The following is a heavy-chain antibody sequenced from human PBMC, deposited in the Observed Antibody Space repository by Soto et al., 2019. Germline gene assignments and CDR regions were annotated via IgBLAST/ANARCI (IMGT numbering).Heavy chain of an antibody. CDR1: GYTFTSYG. CDR3: ARDREQLWQYIHYFDY. Sequence: ASVKVSCKASGYTFTSYGISWVRQAPGQGLEWMGWISAYNGNTNYAQKLQGRATMTTDTSTSTAYMELRSLRSDDTAVYYCARDREQLWQYIHYFDYWGQGTLVTVSS. J-gene: IGHJ4*02. CDR2: ISAYNGNT. V-gene: IGHV1-18*04. D-gene: IGHD5-18*01.